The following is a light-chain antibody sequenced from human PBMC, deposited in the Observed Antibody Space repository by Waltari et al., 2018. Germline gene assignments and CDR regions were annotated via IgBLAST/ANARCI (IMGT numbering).Light chain of an antibody. V-gene: IGKV3-15*01. Sequence: EIVMTQSPVTLSVSPGERATLSCRASQSVNNNLAWYQQKPGQAPRLLMYGASTRATDIPARFSGSGSGTEFTLTITSLQSEDFAVYYCQQYNNWPPLTFGQGTNLEIK. CDR3: QQYNNWPPLT. CDR1: QSVNNN. J-gene: IGKJ2*01. CDR2: GAS.